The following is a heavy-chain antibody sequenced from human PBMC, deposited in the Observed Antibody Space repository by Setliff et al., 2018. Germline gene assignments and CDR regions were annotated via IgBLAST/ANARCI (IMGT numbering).Heavy chain of an antibody. CDR3: ARSPSSGAYWNPRPFYSDY. V-gene: IGHV4-59*08. D-gene: IGHD1-26*01. J-gene: IGHJ4*02. CDR2: IYYAGST. Sequence: PSETLSLTCTVSGGSISSYYWSWIRQPPGKGLEWIGCIYYAGSTNYNPSLKSRVTISVDTSKNHFSLKLDSVTAADTALYYCARSPSSGAYWNPRPFYSDYWARGTLVTVSS. CDR1: GGSISSYY.